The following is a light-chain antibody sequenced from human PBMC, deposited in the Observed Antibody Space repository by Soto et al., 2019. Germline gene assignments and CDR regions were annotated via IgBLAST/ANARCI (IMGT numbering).Light chain of an antibody. CDR3: QQLNSYRVT. CDR1: QGISSY. CDR2: AAS. J-gene: IGKJ3*01. V-gene: IGKV1-9*01. Sequence: DIQLTQSPSFLSASVGDRVTITCRASQGISSYLAWYQQKPGKAPKLLIYAASTLQSGVPSRFSGSGSGTEFTLIISSLQPEDFATYYCQQLNSYRVTFGPGTKVDIK.